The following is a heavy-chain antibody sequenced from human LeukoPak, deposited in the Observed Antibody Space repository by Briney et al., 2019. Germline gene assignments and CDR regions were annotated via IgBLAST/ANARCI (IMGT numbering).Heavy chain of an antibody. CDR1: GFTFSNAW. CDR2: IKSKTDGGTT. J-gene: IGHJ3*02. CDR3: TTDTIRFLEWSDAFDI. V-gene: IGHV3-15*01. D-gene: IGHD3-3*01. Sequence: GGSLRLSCAASGFTFSNAWMSWVRQAPGKGLEWVGRIKSKTDGGTTDYAAPVKGRFTISRDDSKNTLYLQMNSLKTEDTAVYYCTTDTIRFLEWSDAFDIWGQGTMVTVSS.